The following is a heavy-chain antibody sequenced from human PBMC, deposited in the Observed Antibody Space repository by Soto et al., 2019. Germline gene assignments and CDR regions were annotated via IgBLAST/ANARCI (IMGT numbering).Heavy chain of an antibody. CDR2: ISYDGRNK. Sequence: QVQLVESGGGVVQPGRSLRLSGTASGFTFSSYAMHWVRQAPGKGLEWVAVISYDGRNKYYADSVKGRFTISRDNSKYTLYLQMNSQRAEDTAVYYCARGIGVVVAIDYWGQGTLVTVSS. J-gene: IGHJ4*02. CDR3: ARGIGVVVAIDY. CDR1: GFTFSSYA. V-gene: IGHV3-30*04. D-gene: IGHD2-15*01.